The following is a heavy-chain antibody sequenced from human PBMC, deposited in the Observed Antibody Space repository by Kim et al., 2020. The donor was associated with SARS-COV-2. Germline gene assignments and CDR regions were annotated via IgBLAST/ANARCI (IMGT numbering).Heavy chain of an antibody. V-gene: IGHV3-74*01. D-gene: IGHD6-25*01. J-gene: IGHJ4*02. CDR2: SST. CDR3: ARIDSSGY. Sequence: SSTTYADSVKGRFTIYRDNAKNTLYLQRNSLRPEDTAVYYCARIDSSGYWGQGTLVTVSS.